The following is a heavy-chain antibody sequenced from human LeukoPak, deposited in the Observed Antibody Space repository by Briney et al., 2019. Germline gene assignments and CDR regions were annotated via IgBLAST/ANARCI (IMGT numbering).Heavy chain of an antibody. D-gene: IGHD4-11*01. CDR2: INPNSGGT. CDR3: ASGSPVTTYYYYYMDV. J-gene: IGHJ6*03. V-gene: IGHV1-2*02. CDR1: GYTFTTHG. Sequence: ASVKVSCKASGYTFTTHGVNWVRQAPGQGLEWMGWINPNSGGTNYAQKFQGRVTMTRDTSISTAYMELSRLRSDDTAVYYCASGSPVTTYYYYYMDVWGKGTTVTVSS.